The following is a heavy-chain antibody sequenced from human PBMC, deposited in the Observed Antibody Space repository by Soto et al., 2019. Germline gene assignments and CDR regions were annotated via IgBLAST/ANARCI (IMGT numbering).Heavy chain of an antibody. CDR1: GFTFSNAW. J-gene: IGHJ4*01. D-gene: IGHD6-19*01. V-gene: IGHV3-15*01. Sequence: GGSLRLSCAASGFTFSNAWMSWVRKAQGKGLEWVGRIKSKTDGGITDYAAPVTGRFTSSRDDSKNTLYLQLNSLKTEDTSVYYCPTAPYSSGWLVISWGHGTVVTVSS. CDR3: PTAPYSSGWLVIS. CDR2: IKSKTDGGIT.